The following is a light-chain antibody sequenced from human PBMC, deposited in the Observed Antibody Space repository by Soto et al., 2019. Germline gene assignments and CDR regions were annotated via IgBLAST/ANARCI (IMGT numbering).Light chain of an antibody. Sequence: QSALAQPASVSGSPGQSITISCTGTSSDVGNYIFVSWYRQHPGKAPKLMIYDINNRPSGVSNRFSGSKSGNTASLTISGLQAEDEAHYYCVSYTNSASYVFGNGTKVTV. J-gene: IGLJ1*01. CDR3: VSYTNSASYV. V-gene: IGLV2-14*01. CDR2: DIN. CDR1: SSDVGNYIF.